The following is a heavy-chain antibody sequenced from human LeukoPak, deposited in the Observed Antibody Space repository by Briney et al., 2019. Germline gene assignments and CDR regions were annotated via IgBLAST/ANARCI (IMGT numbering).Heavy chain of an antibody. CDR1: GFTVSSNY. V-gene: IGHV3-11*01. Sequence: GGSLRLSCAASGFTVSSNYMSWVRQAPGKGLEWVSYSSSSGSTIYYADSVKGRFAISRDNAKNSLYLQMNSLRAEDTAVYYCARRRDFIDYWGQGTLVTVSS. D-gene: IGHD3/OR15-3a*01. CDR3: ARRRDFIDY. CDR2: SSSSGSTI. J-gene: IGHJ4*02.